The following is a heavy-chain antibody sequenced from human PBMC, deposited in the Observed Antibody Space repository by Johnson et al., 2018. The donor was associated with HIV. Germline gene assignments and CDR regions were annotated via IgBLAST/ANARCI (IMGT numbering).Heavy chain of an antibody. V-gene: IGHV3-11*04. CDR2: ICGSGFDT. CDR1: NFTFKDYY. J-gene: IGHJ3*02. D-gene: IGHD1-20*01. CDR3: ARAPYNWNAGLFGAFDM. Sequence: QVQLVESGGDLIKPGGSLRLSCAASNFTFKDYYLNWIRQAPGKGLEWISYICGSGFDTFYVDTVKGRSPISRDNAKKSLYLQMSSLKAEDTAVYYCARAPYNWNAGLFGAFDMWGRGTKVTVSS.